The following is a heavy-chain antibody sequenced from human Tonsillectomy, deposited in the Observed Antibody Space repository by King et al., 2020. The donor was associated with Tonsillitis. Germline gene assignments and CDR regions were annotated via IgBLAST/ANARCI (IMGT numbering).Heavy chain of an antibody. CDR1: GFSLSTSGMY. J-gene: IGHJ4*02. Sequence: VTLKESGPALVKPTQTLTLTCTFSGFSLSTSGMYVSWIRQPPGTALEWLARIDWDDDKDYSTSLKTRLTISKDTSKKQVVLTMTNMDPVDTATYYCARVSYDSSGYYPNYFDYWGQGTLVTVSS. D-gene: IGHD3-22*01. V-gene: IGHV2-70*11. CDR2: IDWDDDK. CDR3: ARVSYDSSGYYPNYFDY.